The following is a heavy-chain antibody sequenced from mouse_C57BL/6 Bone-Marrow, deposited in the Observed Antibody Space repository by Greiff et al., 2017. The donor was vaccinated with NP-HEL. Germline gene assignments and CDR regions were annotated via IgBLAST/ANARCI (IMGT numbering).Heavy chain of an antibody. CDR3: ARADWDGY. D-gene: IGHD4-1*01. J-gene: IGHJ2*01. CDR2: IDPSDSET. CDR1: GYTFTSYW. Sequence: VKLQQPGAELVRPGSSVKLSCKASGYTFTSYWMHWVKQRPIQGLEWIGNIDPSDSETHYNQKFKDKATLTVDKSSSTAYMQLSSLTSEDSAVYYCARADWDGYWGQGTTLTVSS. V-gene: IGHV1-52*01.